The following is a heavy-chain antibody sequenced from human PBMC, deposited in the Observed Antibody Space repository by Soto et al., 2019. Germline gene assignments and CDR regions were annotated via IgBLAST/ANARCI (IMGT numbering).Heavy chain of an antibody. CDR3: ARDPGLRNGMSA. J-gene: IGHJ6*02. V-gene: IGHV3-66*01. CDR2: IYSDGST. Sequence: EVQVVESGGDLVQPGGSLRLSCAASGFNVNSDYMNWVRQAPGKGLEWVSVIYSDGSTYYADSVKGRFSISRDNSKNMLNLEMSSLRAEDTAVYYCARDPGLRNGMSAWRQGTTVTVSS. CDR1: GFNVNSDY.